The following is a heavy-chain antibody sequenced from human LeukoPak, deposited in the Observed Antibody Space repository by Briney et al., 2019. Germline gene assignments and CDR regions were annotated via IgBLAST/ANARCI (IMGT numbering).Heavy chain of an antibody. D-gene: IGHD6-19*01. J-gene: IGHJ4*02. V-gene: IGHV3-21*01. Sequence: GGSLRLSCAASGFTFSSYSMNWVRQAPGKGLEWVSSISSSSSYIYYADSVKGRFTISRDNAKNSLYLQMNSLRAEDTAVHYCARVEYSSGWYADYWGQGTLVTVSS. CDR2: ISSSSSYI. CDR3: ARVEYSSGWYADY. CDR1: GFTFSSYS.